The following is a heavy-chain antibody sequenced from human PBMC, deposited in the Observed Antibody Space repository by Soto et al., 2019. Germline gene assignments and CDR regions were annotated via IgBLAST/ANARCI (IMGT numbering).Heavy chain of an antibody. V-gene: IGHV4-31*03. J-gene: IGHJ6*02. CDR2: IYYSGST. Sequence: QVQLQESGPGLVKPSQTLSLTCTVSGGSISSGGYYWSWIRQHPGKGLEWIGNIYYSGSTYYNPSLKSRVTISVDTSKNQFSLKLSSVTAADTAVYYCARQDIVVVPAAPYAYYGMDVWGQGTTVTVSS. CDR1: GGSISSGGYY. D-gene: IGHD2-2*01. CDR3: ARQDIVVVPAAPYAYYGMDV.